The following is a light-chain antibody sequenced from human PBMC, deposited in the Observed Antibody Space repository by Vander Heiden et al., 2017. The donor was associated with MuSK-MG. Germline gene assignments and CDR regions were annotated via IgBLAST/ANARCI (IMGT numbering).Light chain of an antibody. CDR2: GAS. CDR3: QRYNNWHPYT. V-gene: IGKV3-15*01. Sequence: EIVMTQSPATLSVSPGERATLSCRASQSVSNNLAWYQQKPGQAPRLLIYGASTRATGIPARFSGSGSGTEFTLTISSLQSEDFAVYYCQRYNNWHPYTFGQGTKVEIK. J-gene: IGKJ2*01. CDR1: QSVSNN.